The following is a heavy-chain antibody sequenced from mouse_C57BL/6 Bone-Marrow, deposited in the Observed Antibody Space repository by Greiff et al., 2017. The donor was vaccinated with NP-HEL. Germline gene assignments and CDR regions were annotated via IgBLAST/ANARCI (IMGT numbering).Heavy chain of an antibody. CDR2: ISSGISTI. D-gene: IGHD2-4*01. CDR1: GFTFSDYG. CDR3: ARRLRDAMDY. J-gene: IGHJ4*01. V-gene: IGHV5-17*01. Sequence: DVKLVESGGGLVKPGGSLKLSCAASGFTFSDYGMHWVRQAPEKGLEWVAYISSGISTIYYADTVKGRFTISRDNAKNTLFLQMTSLRSEDTAMYYCARRLRDAMDYWGQGTSVTVSS.